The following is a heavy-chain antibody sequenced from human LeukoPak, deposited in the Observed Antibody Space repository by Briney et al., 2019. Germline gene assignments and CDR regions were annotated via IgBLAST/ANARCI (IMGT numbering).Heavy chain of an antibody. V-gene: IGHV3-21*01. CDR2: MSSSSSYI. CDR3: ARDGATDYYDSSGYFDY. CDR1: GFTFSSYS. Sequence: GGSLRLSCAASGFTFSSYSMSWVRQAPGKGLEWVSSMSSSSSYIYYAESVKGRFTISRDDAKNSLYLQMNSLRAEDTAVYYCARDGATDYYDSSGYFDYWGQGTLVTVSS. J-gene: IGHJ4*02. D-gene: IGHD3-22*01.